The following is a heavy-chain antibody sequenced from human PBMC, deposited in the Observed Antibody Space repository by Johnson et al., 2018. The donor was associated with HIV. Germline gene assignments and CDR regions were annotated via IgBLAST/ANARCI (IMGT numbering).Heavy chain of an antibody. V-gene: IGHV3-9*01. CDR2: ISWNSGSI. Sequence: VQLVESGGGLVQPGRSLRLSCAASGFTFDDYAMHWVRQAPGKGLEWVSGISWNSGSIGYADSLKGRFIISRDNAKKSLYMEMNSLRAEDTALYYCAKGKGIAAVGNIGDAFDIWGQGTMVKVYS. D-gene: IGHD6-13*01. CDR3: AKGKGIAAVGNIGDAFDI. J-gene: IGHJ3*02. CDR1: GFTFDDYA.